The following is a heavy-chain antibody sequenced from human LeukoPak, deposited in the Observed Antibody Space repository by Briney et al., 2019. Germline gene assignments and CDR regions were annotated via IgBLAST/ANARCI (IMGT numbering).Heavy chain of an antibody. J-gene: IGHJ5*02. V-gene: IGHV1-18*01. Sequence: ASVKVSCKASGYTLASYGVSWGRQAPGQGLEWMGWISAYNGNTNYAQKLQGRCTMTTDTSTSTAYMELRSLRSDDTAVYYCARDPCSSTSCPLNWFDPWGQGTLVTVSS. D-gene: IGHD2-2*01. CDR3: ARDPCSSTSCPLNWFDP. CDR1: GYTLASYG. CDR2: ISAYNGNT.